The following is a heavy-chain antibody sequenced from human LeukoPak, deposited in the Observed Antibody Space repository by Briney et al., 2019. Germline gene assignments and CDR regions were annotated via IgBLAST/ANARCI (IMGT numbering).Heavy chain of an antibody. J-gene: IGHJ4*02. CDR1: GGSFSGYY. CDR2: INHSGST. Sequence: SETLSLTCAVCGGSFSGYYWSWIRQPPGKGLEWIGEINHSGSTNYNPSLKSRVTISVDTSKNQFSLKLSSVTAADTAVYYCARGGRGYSYGYPRYFDYWGQGTLVTVSS. D-gene: IGHD5-18*01. CDR3: ARGGRGYSYGYPRYFDY. V-gene: IGHV4-34*01.